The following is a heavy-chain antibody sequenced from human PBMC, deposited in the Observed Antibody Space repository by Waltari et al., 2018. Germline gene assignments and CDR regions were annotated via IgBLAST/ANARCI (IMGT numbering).Heavy chain of an antibody. CDR2: ISWNSNNI. CDR3: VRDAFGNTIGGVFDY. D-gene: IGHD3-3*01. J-gene: IGHJ4*02. CDR1: GFLFEVSS. V-gene: IGHV3-9*01. Sequence: EVQLVESVGGLVQPGKSLRLSCVPSGFLFEVSSMHWVRQVPGKGLEWLSGISWNSNNIVYADSVKGRFTISRDNAENSLYLLMNNLRAEDTALYYCVRDAFGNTIGGVFDYWGQGTLLTVSS.